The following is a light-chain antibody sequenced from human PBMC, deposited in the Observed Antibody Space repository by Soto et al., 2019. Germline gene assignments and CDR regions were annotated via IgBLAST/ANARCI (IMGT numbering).Light chain of an antibody. J-gene: IGKJ4*01. V-gene: IGKV3-15*01. CDR3: QQYNKWPLT. CDR2: GAS. Sequence: EIVMTQSPATLSVSPGERATLSCRASQSVSSNLAWYQQKPGQAPRLLNYGASTRATGIRARFSGSGSGTEFTLTISSLQSEDFAVYYCQQYNKWPLTFAGGTKVEFK. CDR1: QSVSSN.